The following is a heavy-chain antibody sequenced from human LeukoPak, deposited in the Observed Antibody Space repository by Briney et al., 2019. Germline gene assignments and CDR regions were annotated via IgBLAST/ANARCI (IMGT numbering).Heavy chain of an antibody. V-gene: IGHV3-23*01. CDR3: AKDELIGTMIVGPIMDV. J-gene: IGHJ6*02. Sequence: PGGSLRLSCAASGFTFSSYAMHWVRQAPGKGLEWVAVISGSGGSTYYADSVKGRFTISRDNSKNTLYLQMNSLRAEDTAAYYCAKDELIGTMIVGPIMDVWGQGTTVTVSS. D-gene: IGHD3-22*01. CDR1: GFTFSSYA. CDR2: ISGSGGST.